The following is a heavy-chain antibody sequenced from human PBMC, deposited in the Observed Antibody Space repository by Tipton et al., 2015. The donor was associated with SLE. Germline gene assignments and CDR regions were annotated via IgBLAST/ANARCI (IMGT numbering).Heavy chain of an antibody. V-gene: IGHV4-34*01. CDR2: ISHDGGA. D-gene: IGHD6-13*01. CDR3: ARDGGQRVISGTYDFYYYGLDV. J-gene: IGHJ6*02. CDR1: DGSLSGYY. Sequence: GLVKPSETLSLTCTVFDGSLSGYYWAWLRQSPGKGLEWIGEISHDGGANYNPSLESRGTISLETSKNQFSLKLTSVTAADTAVYYCARDGGQRVISGTYDFYYYGLDVWGQGTTVTVSS.